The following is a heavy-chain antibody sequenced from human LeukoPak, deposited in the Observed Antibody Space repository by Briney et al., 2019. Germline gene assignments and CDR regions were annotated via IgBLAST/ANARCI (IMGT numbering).Heavy chain of an antibody. CDR3: ARVWGVSMDV. D-gene: IGHD7-27*01. Sequence: EASVKVSCKASGYTFTRHYMNWVRQAPGQGLEWMGKINPSSGGTGYAQKFQGRVTMTRDTSTSTVYMELSSLRSEDTAVYYCARVWGVSMDVWGKGTTVTVSS. V-gene: IGHV1-46*01. J-gene: IGHJ6*03. CDR2: INPSSGGT. CDR1: GYTFTRHY.